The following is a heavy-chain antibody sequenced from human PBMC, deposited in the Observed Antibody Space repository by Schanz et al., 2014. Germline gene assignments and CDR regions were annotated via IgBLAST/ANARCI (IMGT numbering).Heavy chain of an antibody. CDR1: GFTFNNYD. J-gene: IGHJ4*02. Sequence: VRVVESGGDLVLPGGSLRLSCDGSGFTFNNYDMNWVRLVPGKGLECVSGISGGGGSAYYADSVKGRFTISRDNSKNTLYLQMSSLRAEDTAVYYCAKRNHDMQSLPLDYWGQGTLVIVSS. CDR3: AKRNHDMQSLPLDY. D-gene: IGHD3-9*01. V-gene: IGHV3-23*04. CDR2: ISGGGGSA.